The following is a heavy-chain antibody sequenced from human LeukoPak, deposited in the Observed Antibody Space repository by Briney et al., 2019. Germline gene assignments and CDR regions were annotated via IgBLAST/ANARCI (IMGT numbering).Heavy chain of an antibody. CDR2: IYPSDSDT. V-gene: IGHV5-51*01. J-gene: IGHJ3*02. CDR1: GYSFTSYW. Sequence: GEALQISCKGSGYSFTSYWIGWVRRMPGKGLEWMGIIYPSDSDTRYSPPFQGQVTISADKSISTPYLQWSSLKASDTAMYYCARQRRNGGIAASNDAFDIWGQGTMVTVSS. D-gene: IGHD6-13*01. CDR3: ARQRRNGGIAASNDAFDI.